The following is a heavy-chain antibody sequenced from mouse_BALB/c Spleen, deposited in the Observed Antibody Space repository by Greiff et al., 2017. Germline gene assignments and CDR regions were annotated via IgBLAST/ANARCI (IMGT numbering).Heavy chain of an antibody. CDR1: GYTFTSYV. V-gene: IGHV1-14*01. D-gene: IGHD2-3*01. CDR3: ARRVSRTYDGYWDAMDY. J-gene: IGHJ4*01. CDR2: INPYNDGT. Sequence: EVQLQQSGPELVKPGASVKMSCKASGYTFTSYVMHWVKQKPGQGLEWIGYINPYNDGTKYNEKFKGKATLTSDKSSSTAYMELSSLTSEDSAVYYCARRVSRTYDGYWDAMDYWGQGTSVTVSS.